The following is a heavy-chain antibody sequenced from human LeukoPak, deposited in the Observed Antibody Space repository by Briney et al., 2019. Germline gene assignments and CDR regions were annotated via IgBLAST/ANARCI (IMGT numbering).Heavy chain of an antibody. D-gene: IGHD2-2*01. V-gene: IGHV1-18*01. CDR2: ISAYNGNT. J-gene: IGHJ5*02. Sequence: GASVKVSCKASGYTFTSYGISWVRQAPGQGLEWMGWISAYNGNTNYAQKLQGRVTMTTDTSTSTAYMELRSLRSDDTAVYYCARGIPGYCSSTSCPDRFDPWGQGTLVTVSS. CDR3: ARGIPGYCSSTSCPDRFDP. CDR1: GYTFTSYG.